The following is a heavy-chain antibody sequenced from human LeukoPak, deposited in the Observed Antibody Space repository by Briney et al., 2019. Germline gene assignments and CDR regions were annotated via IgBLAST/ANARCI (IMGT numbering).Heavy chain of an antibody. D-gene: IGHD2-15*01. J-gene: IGHJ4*02. V-gene: IGHV3-66*01. CDR2: IYSGGST. Sequence: GGSLRLSCAASGFTVSSNYMSWVRQAPGKGLEWVSVIYSGGSTYYADSVKGRFTISRDNSKNTLYLQMNSLRVEDTAVYYCARDYCSSGSCYPDNWGQGTLVTVSS. CDR1: GFTVSSNY. CDR3: ARDYCSSGSCYPDN.